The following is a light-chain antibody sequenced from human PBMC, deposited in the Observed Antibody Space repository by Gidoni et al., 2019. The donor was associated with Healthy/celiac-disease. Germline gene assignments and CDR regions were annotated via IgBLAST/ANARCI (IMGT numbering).Light chain of an antibody. CDR3: QQYYGYPLT. V-gene: IGKV1-8*01. CDR1: QGISSY. Sequence: AIRMTQSPSSLSASTGDRVTITCRASQGISSYLAWCQQKPGKAPKLLIYAASTLQSGVPSRFSGSGSGTDFTLTISCLRSEDFAAYYFQQYYGYPLTFGGGTKVEIK. J-gene: IGKJ4*01. CDR2: AAS.